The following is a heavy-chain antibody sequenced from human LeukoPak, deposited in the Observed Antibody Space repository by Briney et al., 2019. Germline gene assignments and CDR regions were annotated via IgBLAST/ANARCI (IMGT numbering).Heavy chain of an antibody. CDR2: INAGNDKT. V-gene: IGHV1-3*01. D-gene: IGHD2-2*01. CDR3: ASGDLGYCSSTSCPTRGNAFDA. Sequence: ASVKVSCKASGGTFSSYAISWVRQAPGQGLEWMGWINAGNDKTKYSQKFQGRVTITRDTSASTAYMELSSLRSEDAAVYYCASGDLGYCSSTSCPTRGNAFDAWGQGTMVTVSS. CDR1: GGTFSSYA. J-gene: IGHJ3*01.